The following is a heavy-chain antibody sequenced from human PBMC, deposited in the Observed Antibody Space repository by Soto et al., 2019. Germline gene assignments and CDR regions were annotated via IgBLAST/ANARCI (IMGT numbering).Heavy chain of an antibody. J-gene: IGHJ3*02. D-gene: IGHD3-10*01. CDR2: MNPNSGNT. Sequence: GASVKVSCKASGYTFTSYDINWVRQATGQGIEWMGWMNPNSGNTGYTQKFQGRVTMTRNTSISTAYMELSSLRSEDTAVYYFARVMGPRGKRDNRGYAFDIWGQGTMVTVSS. V-gene: IGHV1-8*01. CDR1: GYTFTSYD. CDR3: ARVMGPRGKRDNRGYAFDI.